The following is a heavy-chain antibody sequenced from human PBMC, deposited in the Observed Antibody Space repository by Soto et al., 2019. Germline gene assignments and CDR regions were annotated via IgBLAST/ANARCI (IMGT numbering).Heavy chain of an antibody. Sequence: PSETLSLTCAVYGGSFSGYYWSWIRQPPGKGLEWIGEINHSGSTNYNPSLKSRVTISVDTSKNQFSLKLSSVTAADTAVYYCARGTVTTRDYYYMEVWGKGTTVTVSS. V-gene: IGHV4-34*01. J-gene: IGHJ6*03. CDR3: ARGTVTTRDYYYMEV. CDR1: GGSFSGYY. CDR2: INHSGST. D-gene: IGHD4-17*01.